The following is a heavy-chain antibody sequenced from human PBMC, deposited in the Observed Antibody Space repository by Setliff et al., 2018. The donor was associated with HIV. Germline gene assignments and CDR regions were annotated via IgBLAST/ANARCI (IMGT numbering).Heavy chain of an antibody. V-gene: IGHV1-18*01. J-gene: IGHJ4*02. Sequence: GASVKVSCKTSGYTFSSYGFSWVRQAPGQGLEWMGWISAYNLNTNYAQKFQGRVTMTTDTSASTGYMELRSLRSDDTAVYYCARADYHDSSGYQGLDYWGQGTLVTVSS. CDR2: ISAYNLNT. CDR3: ARADYHDSSGYQGLDY. D-gene: IGHD3-22*01. CDR1: GYTFSSYG.